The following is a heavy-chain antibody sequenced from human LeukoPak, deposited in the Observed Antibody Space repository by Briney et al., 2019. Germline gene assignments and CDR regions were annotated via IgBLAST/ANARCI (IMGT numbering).Heavy chain of an antibody. D-gene: IGHD2-15*01. CDR1: GFTFDDYG. V-gene: IGHV3-20*04. J-gene: IGHJ4*02. CDR2: INWNGGST. CDR3: ARGLGSVVVVAATLDY. Sequence: GGSLRLSCAASGFTFDDYGMSWVRQAPGKGLEWVSGINWNGGSTDYADSVKRRFSISRDNAKNSLYLQMNSLRAEDTAFYYCARGLGSVVVVAATLDYWGQGTLVTVSS.